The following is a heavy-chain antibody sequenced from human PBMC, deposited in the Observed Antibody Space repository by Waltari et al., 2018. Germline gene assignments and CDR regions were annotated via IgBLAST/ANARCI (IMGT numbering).Heavy chain of an antibody. D-gene: IGHD6-13*01. CDR3: VREKSASGTGWFDP. CDR1: GFDFNTYA. Sequence: EGQLVESGGGLVKPGGSLRLSCPATGFDFNTYAMNWVRQAPGKGLEWVADISSSTTFIHYADSVKGRFTISRDNAQRSLYLQMDSLRAEDTAVYYCVREKSASGTGWFDPWGQGVLVTVSS. CDR2: ISSSTTFI. V-gene: IGHV3-21*02. J-gene: IGHJ5*02.